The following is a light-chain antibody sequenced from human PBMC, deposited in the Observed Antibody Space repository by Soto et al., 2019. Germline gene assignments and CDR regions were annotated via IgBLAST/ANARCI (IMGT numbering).Light chain of an antibody. V-gene: IGLV2-23*01. J-gene: IGLJ1*01. CDR1: SSDVGSYDL. CDR2: EDT. CDR3: CSYAGSGTFV. Sequence: QSALTQPASVSGSPGQSITISCTGTSSDVGSYDLVSWYQQPPGKAPKLMIYEDTKRPSGISTRFSGSKSGNAASPTISGFQAEDEADYYCCSYAGSGTFVFGTGTKLTVL.